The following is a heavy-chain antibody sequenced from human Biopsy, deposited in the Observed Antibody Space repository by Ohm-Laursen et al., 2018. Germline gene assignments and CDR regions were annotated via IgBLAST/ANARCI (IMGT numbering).Heavy chain of an antibody. Sequence: GTLSLTCTLSGDSITRSYWSWIRQSPGKGLEWIGHVFDRGTTNYNPSVRSRVTMSEDTSRNQVSLTLSSVTAADTAVYYCARDSGILNYGNFKYYHYYGMDVWGQGTKVTVSS. J-gene: IGHJ6*02. V-gene: IGHV4-59*01. D-gene: IGHD4-11*01. CDR2: VFDRGTT. CDR3: ARDSGILNYGNFKYYHYYGMDV. CDR1: GDSITRSY.